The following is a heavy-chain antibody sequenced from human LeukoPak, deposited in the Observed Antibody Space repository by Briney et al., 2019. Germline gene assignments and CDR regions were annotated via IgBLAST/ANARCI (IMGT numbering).Heavy chain of an antibody. J-gene: IGHJ4*02. Sequence: SETLSLTCTVSGGSISSYYWSWIRQPPGKGLEWIGEINHSGSTNYNPSLKSRVTISVDTSKNQFSLKLSAVTAADTAVYYCARHEILWFGELADYWGQGTLVTVSS. CDR1: GGSISSYY. CDR2: INHSGST. V-gene: IGHV4-34*01. CDR3: ARHEILWFGELADY. D-gene: IGHD3-10*01.